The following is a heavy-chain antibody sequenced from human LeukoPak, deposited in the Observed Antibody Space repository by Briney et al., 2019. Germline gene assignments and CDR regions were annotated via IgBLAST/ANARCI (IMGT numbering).Heavy chain of an antibody. CDR2: IIPILGIA. Sequence: ASVKVSCKASGGTFSSYAISWVRQAPGQGLEWMGRIIPILGIANYAQKFQGRVTITADKSTSTAYMELSSLRSEDTAVYYCARDNARVRGLDYWGQGTLVTVSS. J-gene: IGHJ4*02. D-gene: IGHD2-15*01. CDR1: GGTFSSYA. V-gene: IGHV1-69*04. CDR3: ARDNARVRGLDY.